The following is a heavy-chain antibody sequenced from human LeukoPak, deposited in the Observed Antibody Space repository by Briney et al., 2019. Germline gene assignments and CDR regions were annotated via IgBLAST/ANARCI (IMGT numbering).Heavy chain of an antibody. CDR2: INHSGST. Sequence: SETLSLTCAVYGGSFSGYYWSWIRQPPGKGLEWIGEINHSGSTNYNPSLKSRVTISVDTSKNQFSLKLSSVTAADTAVYYCARIVPYYDSSQQIYYFDYWGQGTLVTVSS. D-gene: IGHD3-22*01. CDR3: ARIVPYYDSSQQIYYFDY. V-gene: IGHV4-34*01. CDR1: GGSFSGYY. J-gene: IGHJ4*02.